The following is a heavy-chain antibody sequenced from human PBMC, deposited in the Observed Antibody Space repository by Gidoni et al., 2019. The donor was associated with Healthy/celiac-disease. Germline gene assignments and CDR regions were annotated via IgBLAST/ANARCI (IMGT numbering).Heavy chain of an antibody. J-gene: IGHJ4*02. V-gene: IGHV3-30*18. Sequence: VVQPGRSLRLSCAASGFTFSSYGMHWVRQAPGKGLEWVAVISYDGSNKYYADSVKGRFTISRDNSKNTLYLQMSSLRAEDTAVYYCAKWRSGWGVDYWGQGTLVTVSS. CDR1: GFTFSSYG. CDR2: ISYDGSNK. CDR3: AKWRSGWGVDY. D-gene: IGHD6-19*01.